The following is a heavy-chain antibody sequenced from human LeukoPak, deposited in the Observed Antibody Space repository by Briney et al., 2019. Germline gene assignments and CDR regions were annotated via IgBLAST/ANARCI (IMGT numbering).Heavy chain of an antibody. CDR1: GFTFSSYW. V-gene: IGHV3-74*01. D-gene: IGHD3-16*02. CDR2: INSDGSTT. J-gene: IGHJ5*02. Sequence: PGGSLRLSCAASGFTFSSYWMHWVRQAPGKGLVWVSRINSDGSTTSYADSVKGRFTISRDNSKNTLYLQMNSLRAEDTAVYYCAKWYYDYVWGSYRSENWFDPWGQGTLVTVSS. CDR3: AKWYYDYVWGSYRSENWFDP.